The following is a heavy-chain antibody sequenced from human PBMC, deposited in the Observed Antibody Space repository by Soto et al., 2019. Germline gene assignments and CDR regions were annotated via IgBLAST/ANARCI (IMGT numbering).Heavy chain of an antibody. V-gene: IGHV1-69*08. J-gene: IGHJ4*02. CDR2: IIPILGIA. CDR1: GGTFSSYT. D-gene: IGHD2-2*01. CDR3: AREGRYCSSTSCYAY. Sequence: QVQLVQSGAEVKKPGSSVKVSCKASGGTFSSYTISWVRQAPGQGLEWMGRIIPILGIANYAQKFQGRVTITADKSTSTAYVELSSLRAEDTAVYYCAREGRYCSSTSCYAYWGQGTLVTVSS.